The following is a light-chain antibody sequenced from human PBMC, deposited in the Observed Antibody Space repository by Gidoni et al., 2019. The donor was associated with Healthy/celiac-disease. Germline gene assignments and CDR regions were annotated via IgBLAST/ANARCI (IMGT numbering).Light chain of an antibody. J-gene: IGLJ2*01. V-gene: IGLV3-1*01. Sequence: SYELTQPPSVSVSPGQTASITCSGDKLGYKYACWYHQKPGQSPVLVIYQDRKRPSGIPERFSGSNSGNTATLTISGTQAMDEADYYCQAWDSSTVVFGGGTKLTVL. CDR3: QAWDSSTVV. CDR1: KLGYKY. CDR2: QDR.